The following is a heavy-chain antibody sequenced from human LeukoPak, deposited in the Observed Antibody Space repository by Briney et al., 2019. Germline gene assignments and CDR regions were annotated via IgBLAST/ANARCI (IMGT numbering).Heavy chain of an antibody. CDR2: IYSGGST. Sequence: PGGSLRLPCAASGFTFSSYAMSWVRQAPGKGLEWVSVIYSGGSTAYADSVKGRFTISRDNSKNTLYLQLNSLRAEDTAVFYCARDPGGAKFDYWGQGTLVTVSS. CDR1: GFTFSSYA. J-gene: IGHJ4*02. D-gene: IGHD4/OR15-4a*01. V-gene: IGHV3-53*01. CDR3: ARDPGGAKFDY.